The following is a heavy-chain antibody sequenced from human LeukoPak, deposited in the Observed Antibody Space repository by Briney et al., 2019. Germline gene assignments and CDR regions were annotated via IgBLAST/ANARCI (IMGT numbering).Heavy chain of an antibody. J-gene: IGHJ5*02. Sequence: SETLSLTCAVYDESLNGYYWSWIRQPPGKGLEWIGEMNDSGRTTYNPSLESRAAISAERSKNQFSLKLTSVTAADTAVYYCASGSWSRRFAPWGQGTLVTVSS. CDR1: DESLNGYY. CDR2: MNDSGRT. CDR3: ASGSWSRRFAP. D-gene: IGHD1-14*01. V-gene: IGHV4-34*01.